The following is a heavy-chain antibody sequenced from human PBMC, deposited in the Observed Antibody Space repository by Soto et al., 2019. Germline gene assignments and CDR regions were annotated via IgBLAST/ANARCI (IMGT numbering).Heavy chain of an antibody. CDR1: GFTFSDYY. J-gene: IGHJ4*02. CDR2: ISSSGSTI. Sequence: GESLKISCAASGFTFSDYYMSWIRQAPGKGLEWVSYISSSGSTIYYADSVKGRFTISRDNAKNSLYLQMNSLRAEDTAVYYCVREKSQQLVSFDYWGQGTLVTVSS. D-gene: IGHD6-13*01. V-gene: IGHV3-11*01. CDR3: VREKSQQLVSFDY.